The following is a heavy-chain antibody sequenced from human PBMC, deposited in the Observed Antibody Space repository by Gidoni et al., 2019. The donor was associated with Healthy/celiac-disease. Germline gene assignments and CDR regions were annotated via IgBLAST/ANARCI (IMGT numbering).Heavy chain of an antibody. J-gene: IGHJ6*02. CDR1: GFTFSSYS. V-gene: IGHV3-21*01. Sequence: EVQLVASGGGLVKPGGSLRLSCAASGFTFSSYSMNWVRQGPGKGLEWVSSISSSSSYIYYADSVKGRFTISRDNAKNSLYLQMNSLRAEDTAVYYCARESECTNGVRADCGGMDVWGQGTTVTVSS. CDR2: ISSSSSYI. CDR3: ARESECTNGVRADCGGMDV. D-gene: IGHD2-8*01.